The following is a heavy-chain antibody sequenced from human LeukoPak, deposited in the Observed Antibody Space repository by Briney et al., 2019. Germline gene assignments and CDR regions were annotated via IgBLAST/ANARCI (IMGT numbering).Heavy chain of an antibody. Sequence: GGSLRLSCAASGFAVSLYYMTWVRQAPGKGLEWVSVIYSGGPTYYADSVKGRFTISRDNSKNTVYLQMNSLRGEDTAVYFCARGWVVATGGFDMWGQGTMVTVSS. V-gene: IGHV3-53*01. D-gene: IGHD2-8*02. CDR2: IYSGGPT. J-gene: IGHJ3*02. CDR3: ARGWVVATGGFDM. CDR1: GFAVSLYY.